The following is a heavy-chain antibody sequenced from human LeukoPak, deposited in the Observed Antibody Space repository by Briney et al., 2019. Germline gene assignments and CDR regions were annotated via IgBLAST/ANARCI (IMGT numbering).Heavy chain of an antibody. Sequence: GGSLRLSCAASGFTFSSYEMNWVRRAPGKGLEWVSYISSSGSTIYYADSVKGRFTISRDNAKNSLYLQMNSLRAEDTAVYYCASFLLGYSGYDYAFDIWGQGTMVTVSS. CDR2: ISSSGSTI. J-gene: IGHJ3*02. CDR1: GFTFSSYE. V-gene: IGHV3-48*03. CDR3: ASFLLGYSGYDYAFDI. D-gene: IGHD5-12*01.